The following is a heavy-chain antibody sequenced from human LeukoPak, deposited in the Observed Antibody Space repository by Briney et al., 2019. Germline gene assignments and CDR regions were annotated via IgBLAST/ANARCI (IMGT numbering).Heavy chain of an antibody. D-gene: IGHD4-17*01. V-gene: IGHV3-48*01. CDR3: ARGAVTTFSTNSFDY. CDR2: ISSSSSTI. J-gene: IGHJ4*02. Sequence: GGSLRLSCAASGFTFSSYSMNWVRQAPGKGLEWVPYISSSSSTIYYADSVKGRFTISRDNAKNSLYLQMNSLRAEDTAVYYCARGAVTTFSTNSFDYWGQGTLVTVSS. CDR1: GFTFSSYS.